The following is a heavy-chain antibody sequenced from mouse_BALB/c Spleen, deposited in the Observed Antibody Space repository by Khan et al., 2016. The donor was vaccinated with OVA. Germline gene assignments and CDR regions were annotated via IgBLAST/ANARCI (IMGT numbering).Heavy chain of an antibody. CDR3: GRKPYYHYYSRDY. CDR2: MWSDGRT. J-gene: IGHJ4*01. V-gene: IGHV2-6-1*01. D-gene: IGHD2-10*01. CDR1: GFSLTNYG. Sequence: VKLEVSGPGLVAPSQSLSITCTISGFSLTNYGVHWVRQPPGKGLEWLVVMWSDGRTTYNSALKYRLSISQDNSKSQVFLKMNSLQTDDTAMYXSGRKPYYHYYSRDYWGQGTSVTVSS.